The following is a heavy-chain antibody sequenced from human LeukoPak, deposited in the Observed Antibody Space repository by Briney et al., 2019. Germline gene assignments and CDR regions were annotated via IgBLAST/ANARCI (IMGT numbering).Heavy chain of an antibody. CDR3: ARDSYSSSYWRYYGMDV. CDR2: IYYSGST. D-gene: IGHD6-13*01. V-gene: IGHV4-31*03. J-gene: IGHJ6*02. CDR1: GGSISSGGYY. Sequence: PSETLSLTCTVSGGSISSGGYYWSWIRQHPGKGLEWIGYIYYSGSTYYNPSLKSRVTISVDTSKNQFSLKLSSVTAADTAVYYCARDSYSSSYWRYYGMDVWGQGTTVTVSS.